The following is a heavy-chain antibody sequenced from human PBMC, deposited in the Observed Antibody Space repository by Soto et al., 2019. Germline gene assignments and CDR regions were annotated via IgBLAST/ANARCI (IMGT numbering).Heavy chain of an antibody. CDR2: ISYDGSNK. CDR3: ASDIVVVPADRTDFDY. CDR1: GFTFSSYA. J-gene: IGHJ4*02. V-gene: IGHV3-30-3*01. D-gene: IGHD2-2*01. Sequence: VGSLRLSCAASGFTFSSYAMHWVRQAPGKGLEWVAVISYDGSNKYYADSVKGRFTISRDNSKNTLYLQMNSLRAEDTAVYYCASDIVVVPADRTDFDYWGQGTLVTVSS.